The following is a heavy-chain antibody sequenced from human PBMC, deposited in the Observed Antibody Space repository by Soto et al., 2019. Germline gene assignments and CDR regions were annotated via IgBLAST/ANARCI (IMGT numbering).Heavy chain of an antibody. V-gene: IGHV1-69*04. CDR1: GGTFSSYA. CDR3: AREPDTVMVGRGAFDI. D-gene: IGHD5-18*01. CDR2: IIPILGIA. Sequence: ASVKVSCKASGGTFSSYAISWVRQAPGQGLEWMGRIIPILGIANYAQKFQGRVTITADKSTSTAYMELSSLRSEDTAVYYCAREPDTVMVGRGAFDIWGQGTMVTVSS. J-gene: IGHJ3*02.